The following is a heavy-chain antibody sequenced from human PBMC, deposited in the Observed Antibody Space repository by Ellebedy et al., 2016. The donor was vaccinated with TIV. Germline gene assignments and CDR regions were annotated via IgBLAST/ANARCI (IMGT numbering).Heavy chain of an antibody. J-gene: IGHJ4*02. CDR3: ARGTYSSSWYGMDF. D-gene: IGHD6-13*01. CDR1: GGTFSSYS. V-gene: IGHV1-69*06. CDR2: IIPFFGTP. Sequence: AASVTVSCKATGGTFSSYSMLWVRQPPGQGLAWMGGIIPFFGTPDYAQSFQGRVTITADTSTSTAYMELRSLRSEDTAEYYCARGTYSSSWYGMDFWGQGTPVTFSS.